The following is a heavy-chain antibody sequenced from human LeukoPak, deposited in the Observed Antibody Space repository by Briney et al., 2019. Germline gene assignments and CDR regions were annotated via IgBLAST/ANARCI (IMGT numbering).Heavy chain of an antibody. V-gene: IGHV3-30*03. Sequence: GGSLRLSCAASGFTFSSYGIHWVRQAPGKGLEWVAVISYDGSNKYYADSVKGRFTISRDNSKNTLYLQMNSLRAEDTAVYYCAREIAVAGWYYFDYWGQGTLVTVSS. J-gene: IGHJ4*02. D-gene: IGHD6-19*01. CDR3: AREIAVAGWYYFDY. CDR2: ISYDGSNK. CDR1: GFTFSSYG.